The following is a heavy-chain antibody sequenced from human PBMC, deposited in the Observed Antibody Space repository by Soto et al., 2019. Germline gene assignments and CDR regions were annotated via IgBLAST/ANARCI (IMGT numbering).Heavy chain of an antibody. CDR1: GGSFSGYY. J-gene: IGHJ5*02. CDR2: INHSGST. CDR3: ARGSKGDFRQNWFDP. V-gene: IGHV4-34*01. D-gene: IGHD3-3*01. Sequence: SETLSLTCAVYGGSFSGYYWSWIRQPPGKGLVWIGEINHSGSTNYNPSLKSRVTISVDTSKNQFSLKLSSVTAADTAVYYCARGSKGDFRQNWFDPWGQGTLVTVSS.